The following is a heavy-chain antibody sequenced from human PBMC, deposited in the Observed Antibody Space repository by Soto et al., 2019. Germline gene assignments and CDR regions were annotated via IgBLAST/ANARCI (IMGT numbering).Heavy chain of an antibody. CDR2: IYYSGST. CDR1: GGSISSSSYY. V-gene: IGHV4-39*01. CDR3: ASGGSVDCTNGVCPTVY. D-gene: IGHD2-8*01. J-gene: IGHJ4*02. Sequence: SETLSLTCTVSGGSISSSSYYWGWIRQPPGKGLEWIGSIYYSGSTYYNPSLKSRVTISVDTSKNQFSLKLSSVTAADTAVYYCASGGSVDCTNGVCPTVYWGQGTLVTVSS.